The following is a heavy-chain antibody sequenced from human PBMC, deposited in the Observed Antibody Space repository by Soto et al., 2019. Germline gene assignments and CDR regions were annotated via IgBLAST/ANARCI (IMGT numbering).Heavy chain of an antibody. CDR2: MQPSTGRT. CDR1: GYSFTSLD. V-gene: IGHV1-8*01. D-gene: IGHD1-26*01. Sequence: ASVKVSCKASGYSFTSLDINWVRQSAGQGLEWMGWMQPSTGRTGYAQKFQGRVTMTRDTSINTAYMELTTLTSDDTAFYYCARGVSAGVDYWGQGTLVTVSS. CDR3: ARGVSAGVDY. J-gene: IGHJ4*02.